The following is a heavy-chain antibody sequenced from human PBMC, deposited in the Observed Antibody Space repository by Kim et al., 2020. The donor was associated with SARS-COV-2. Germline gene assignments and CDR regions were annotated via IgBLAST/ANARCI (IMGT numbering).Heavy chain of an antibody. D-gene: IGHD2-15*01. V-gene: IGHV4-59*08. J-gene: IGHJ3*02. CDR1: NGSVSPYY. Sequence: SETLSLTCTVSNGSVSPYYWSWIRQPPGKGLEWIGTIHQSGTTHQNPSLRSRLIIPLDSSKNHFSLNLPSLTAADTAIYYCARQQGYCSGSYCFFGAFD. CDR2: IHQSGTT. CDR3: ARQQGYCSGSYCFFGAFD.